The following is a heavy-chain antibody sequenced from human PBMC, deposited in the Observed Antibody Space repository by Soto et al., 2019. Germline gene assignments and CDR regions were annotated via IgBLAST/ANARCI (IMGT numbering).Heavy chain of an antibody. CDR2: ISESGDNT. CDR3: AKDPRSWAHYEPKDY. J-gene: IGHJ4*02. CDR1: RFTFSTYA. Sequence: GGSLRLSCAASRFTFSTYAMNWVRQAPGKGLEWVSGISESGDNTNYADSVKGRFTIFRDNSKNTLYLEMNSLRAEDTAIYYCAKDPRSWAHYEPKDYWGQGTLVTVS. V-gene: IGHV3-23*01. D-gene: IGHD3-22*01.